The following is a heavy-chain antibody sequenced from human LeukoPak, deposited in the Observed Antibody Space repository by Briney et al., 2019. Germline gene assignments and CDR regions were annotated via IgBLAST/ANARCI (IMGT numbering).Heavy chain of an antibody. J-gene: IGHJ4*02. CDR1: GFTFSSYA. D-gene: IGHD2-2*01. Sequence: PGGSLRLSRAASGFTFSSYAMHWVRQAPGKGLEYVSAISSNGGSTYYANSVKGRFTISRDNSKNTLYLQMGSLRAEDMAVYYCARAGGYCSSTSCYFDYWGQGTLVTVSS. V-gene: IGHV3-64*01. CDR3: ARAGGYCSSTSCYFDY. CDR2: ISSNGGST.